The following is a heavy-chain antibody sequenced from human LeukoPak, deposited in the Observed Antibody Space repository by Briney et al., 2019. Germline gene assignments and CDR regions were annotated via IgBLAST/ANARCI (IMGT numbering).Heavy chain of an antibody. D-gene: IGHD3-22*01. V-gene: IGHV5-51*01. CDR1: GYSFTSYW. CDR2: IYPGDSDT. CDR3: ARPQPDMDSSGSAYYFDY. J-gene: IGHJ4*02. Sequence: GESLKISCKGSGYSFTSYWIGWVRQMPGKGLEWMGIIYPGDSDTRYSPSFQGQVTISADKSISTAYLQWSSLKASDTAMYYCARPQPDMDSSGSAYYFDYWGQGTLVTVSS.